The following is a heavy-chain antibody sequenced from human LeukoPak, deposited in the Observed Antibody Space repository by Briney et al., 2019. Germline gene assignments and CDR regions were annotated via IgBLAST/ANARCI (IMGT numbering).Heavy chain of an antibody. Sequence: SVKVSCKASGGTFSSYTISWVRQAPGQGLEWMGRIIPILGIANYAQKFQGRVTITADKSTSTAYMELSSLRSEDTAVYYCAREVVPAAPGDYWGQGTLVTVSS. V-gene: IGHV1-69*04. J-gene: IGHJ4*02. CDR2: IIPILGIA. CDR1: GGTFSSYT. D-gene: IGHD2-2*01. CDR3: AREVVPAAPGDY.